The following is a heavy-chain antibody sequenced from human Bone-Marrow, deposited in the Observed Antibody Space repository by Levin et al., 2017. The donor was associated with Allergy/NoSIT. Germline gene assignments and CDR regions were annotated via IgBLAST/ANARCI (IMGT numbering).Heavy chain of an antibody. CDR2: ISSDGSNK. J-gene: IGHJ4*02. D-gene: IGHD3-10*01. CDR1: GFTFRNFD. Sequence: LSLPCAASGFTFRNFDIHWVRQAPGQGLEWVAVISSDGSNKYYADSVKGRFTISRDNSKNTLYLQIYSLRAEDTAVYYCASQYDFNSGIVGHWGQGTLVTVSS. V-gene: IGHV3-30*03. CDR3: ASQYDFNSGIVGH.